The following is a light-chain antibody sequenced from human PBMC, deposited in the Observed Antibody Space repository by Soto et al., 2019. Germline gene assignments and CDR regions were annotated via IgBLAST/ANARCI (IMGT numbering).Light chain of an antibody. CDR2: DAS. CDR1: QTFNTW. J-gene: IGKJ1*01. CDR3: QQYHIYSGT. V-gene: IGKV1-5*01. Sequence: DIQMTQSPSTLSASVGDRVTITCRASQTFNTWLAWYQQKPGKAPKVLIYDASSLESGVPSRFSGSGSGTEFTLTINSLQPDDFATYYCQQYHIYSGTFGQGTKVDIK.